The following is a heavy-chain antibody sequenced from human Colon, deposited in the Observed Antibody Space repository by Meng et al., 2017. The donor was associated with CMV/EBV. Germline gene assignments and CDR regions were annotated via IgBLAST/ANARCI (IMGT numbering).Heavy chain of an antibody. J-gene: IGHJ5*02. CDR2: ISPPGSDT. V-gene: IGHV3-11*05. CDR3: VKGHTMINP. D-gene: IGHD3-16*01. Sequence: QGQIVQFGGGLVEPGGSLRLSCAASGFIFSDYYMTWIREAPGKGLELVSYISPPGSDTNYADSVRGRFTISRDNAKNSLLLQMSSLTAEDTAVYYCVKGHTMINPWGQGTLVTVSS. CDR1: GFIFSDYY.